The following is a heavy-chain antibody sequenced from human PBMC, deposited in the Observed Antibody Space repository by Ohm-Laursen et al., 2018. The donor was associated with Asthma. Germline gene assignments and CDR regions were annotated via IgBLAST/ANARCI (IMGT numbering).Heavy chain of an antibody. D-gene: IGHD3-3*01. V-gene: IGHV3-30*03. CDR2: ISYHGSNQ. CDR3: ARDVMEWYLPAFDF. J-gene: IGHJ4*02. Sequence: SLSLSCAASGFAFSTYGMHWVRQAPGKGLEWVAVISYHGSNQFYTNSVKGRFTISRDDSKNTLYLQMNSLRPDDAAVYYCARDVMEWYLPAFDFWGQGTLVTVSS. CDR1: GFAFSTYG.